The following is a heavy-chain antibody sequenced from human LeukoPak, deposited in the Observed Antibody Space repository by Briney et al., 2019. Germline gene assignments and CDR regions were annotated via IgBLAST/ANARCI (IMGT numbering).Heavy chain of an antibody. CDR2: INHSGST. Sequence: SETLSLTCAVYGGSFSGYYWSWIRQPPGKGLEWIGEINHSGSTNYNPSLKSRVTISVDTSKNQFSLKLSSVTAADTAVYYCARGRRGGLAADNWFDPWGQGTLVTVSP. D-gene: IGHD2-15*01. CDR3: ARGRRGGLAADNWFDP. V-gene: IGHV4-34*01. CDR1: GGSFSGYY. J-gene: IGHJ5*02.